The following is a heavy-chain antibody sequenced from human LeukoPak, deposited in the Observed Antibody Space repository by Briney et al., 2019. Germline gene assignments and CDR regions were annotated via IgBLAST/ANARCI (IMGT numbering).Heavy chain of an antibody. CDR1: GYTFTGFY. J-gene: IGHJ4*02. CDR3: ARETGACTSTTCYRYFDY. CDR2: IKPHRGDT. V-gene: IGHV1-2*04. Sequence: ASVKVSCKASGYTFTGFYIQWVRQAPGQGLEWMGWIKPHRGDTNYAQRFQDWVTMTRDTSLSTAYMEVSRLRSDDTAVYYCARETGACTSTTCYRYFDYWGQGTLVTVSS. D-gene: IGHD2-2*02.